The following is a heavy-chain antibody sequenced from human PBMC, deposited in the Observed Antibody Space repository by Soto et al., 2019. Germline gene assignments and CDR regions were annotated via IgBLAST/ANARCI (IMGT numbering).Heavy chain of an antibody. Sequence: SETLSLTCTVSGGSISSYYWSWIRQPPGKGLEWIGYIYYSGSSNYNPSLKSRVTISVDTSKNQFSLKLSSVTAADTAVYYCARGEDYGDYVGYYGMDVWGQGTTVTVSS. V-gene: IGHV4-59*01. D-gene: IGHD4-17*01. J-gene: IGHJ6*02. CDR2: IYYSGSS. CDR3: ARGEDYGDYVGYYGMDV. CDR1: GGSISSYY.